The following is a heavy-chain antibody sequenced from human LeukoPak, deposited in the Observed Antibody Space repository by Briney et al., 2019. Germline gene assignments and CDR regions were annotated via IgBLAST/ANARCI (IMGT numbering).Heavy chain of an antibody. Sequence: PSETLSLTCTVSGGSLSGYYWSWIRQPPGKGLEWIGYIYYSGSTNYNPSLKSRVTISVDTSKNQFSLKLSSVTAADTAVYYCARADTAMAEPFDYWGQGNLVTVSS. CDR3: ARADTAMAEPFDY. V-gene: IGHV4-59*01. J-gene: IGHJ4*02. CDR2: IYYSGST. D-gene: IGHD5-18*01. CDR1: GGSLSGYY.